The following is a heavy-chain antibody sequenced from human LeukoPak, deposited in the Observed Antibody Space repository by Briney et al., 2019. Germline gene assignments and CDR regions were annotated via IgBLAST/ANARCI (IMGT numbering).Heavy chain of an antibody. Sequence: ASVKVSCKASGYTFTSYGISWVRQAPGQGLEWMGWISAYNGNTNYAQKLQGRVTMTTDTSTSTAYMELRSLRSDDTAVYYCASPFDYYDSSGPFPYWGQGTLVTVSS. CDR1: GYTFTSYG. J-gene: IGHJ4*02. CDR3: ASPFDYYDSSGPFPY. CDR2: ISAYNGNT. D-gene: IGHD3-22*01. V-gene: IGHV1-18*01.